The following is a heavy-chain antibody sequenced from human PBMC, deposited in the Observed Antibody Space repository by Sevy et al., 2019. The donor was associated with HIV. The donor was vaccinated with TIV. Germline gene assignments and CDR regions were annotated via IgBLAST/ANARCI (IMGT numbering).Heavy chain of an antibody. CDR1: GFTFTTYW. CDR2: INQDGSKI. Sequence: GGSLRLSCAASGFTFTTYWMTWVRQAPGKGLEWVANINQDGSKINYVDSVRGRFIISRDNAKKSLYVQMNSLRADDTAVYYCARAGIFEKLERQYRFMDYWGQGTLVTASS. V-gene: IGHV3-7*01. D-gene: IGHD6-6*01. CDR3: ARAGIFEKLERQYRFMDY. J-gene: IGHJ4*02.